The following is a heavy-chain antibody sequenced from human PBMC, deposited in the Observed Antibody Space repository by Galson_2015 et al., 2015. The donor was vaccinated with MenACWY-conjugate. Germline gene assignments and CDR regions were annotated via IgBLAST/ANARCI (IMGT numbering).Heavy chain of an antibody. J-gene: IGHJ4*02. CDR3: VRAEGWLRSAFDI. Sequence: SLRLSCAASGFRFRSYTLYWVRQDPGKGLEWVAVVSYDGSTKHYTDSVKGRFTISRDNSNNTVSLQMNSLRPENTAIYYCVRAEGWLRSAFDIWGQGTLVIVSS. CDR2: VSYDGSTK. V-gene: IGHV3-30*10. CDR1: GFRFRSYT. D-gene: IGHD5-24*01.